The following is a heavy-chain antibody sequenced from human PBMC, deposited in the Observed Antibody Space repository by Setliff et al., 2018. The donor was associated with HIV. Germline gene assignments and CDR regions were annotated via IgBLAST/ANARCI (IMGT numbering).Heavy chain of an antibody. Sequence: SETLSLTCAVSGGSISSNDWWSWVRQPPGKGLEWIGEMYHGGSTNSKPSLKSRVTISLDTSNNQFSLKLTSVTAADTAMYYCASFFVTTVTNQDYWGQGTPVTVSS. D-gene: IGHD4-17*01. CDR2: MYHGGST. CDR1: GGSISSNDW. J-gene: IGHJ4*02. CDR3: ASFFVTTVTNQDY. V-gene: IGHV4-4*02.